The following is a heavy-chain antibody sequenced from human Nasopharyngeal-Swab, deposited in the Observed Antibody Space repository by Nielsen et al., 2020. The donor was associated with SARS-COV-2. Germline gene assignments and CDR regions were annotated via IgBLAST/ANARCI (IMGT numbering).Heavy chain of an antibody. Sequence: GESLKISCAASGFTFSNAWMSWVRQAPGKGLEWVGRIKSKTDGGTTEYAATVQGRFNISRDDSKNTLYLQMNSLKTEDTAVYYCTTALNPLYYYDSSGYYSPGAEYFQHWGQGTLVTVSS. CDR3: TTALNPLYYYDSSGYYSPGAEYFQH. CDR1: GFTFSNAW. D-gene: IGHD3-22*01. J-gene: IGHJ1*01. CDR2: IKSKTDGGTT. V-gene: IGHV3-15*01.